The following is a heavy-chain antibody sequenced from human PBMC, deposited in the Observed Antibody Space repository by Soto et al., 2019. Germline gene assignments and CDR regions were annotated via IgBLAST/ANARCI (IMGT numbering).Heavy chain of an antibody. V-gene: IGHV1-69*12. CDR1: GGTFSTYA. CDR2: IIPIFGTA. CDR3: ARSLGLEDDYGMDV. J-gene: IGHJ6*02. Sequence: QVQLVQSGAEVKKPGSSVMVSCKASGGTFSTYAISWVRQAPGQGLEWMGGIIPIFGTASYAQKFQGRGPMTDDESTSTAYMELRSLTSEDTAVYYWARSLGLEDDYGMDVWGQGTTVTVS. D-gene: IGHD1-1*01.